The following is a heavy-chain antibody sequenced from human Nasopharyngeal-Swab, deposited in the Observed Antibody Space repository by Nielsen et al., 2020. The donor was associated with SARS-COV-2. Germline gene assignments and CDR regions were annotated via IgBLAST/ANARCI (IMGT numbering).Heavy chain of an antibody. CDR3: ARTGYSSGWYPAAGAFDI. CDR1: GFTFSSYA. J-gene: IGHJ3*02. Sequence: GESLKISCAASGFTFSSYAMNWVRQAPGKGLEWVAVISYDGSNKYYADSVKGRFTISRDNSKNTLYLQMNSLRAEDTAVYYCARTGYSSGWYPAAGAFDIWGQGTMVTVSS. CDR2: ISYDGSNK. D-gene: IGHD6-19*01. V-gene: IGHV3-30*04.